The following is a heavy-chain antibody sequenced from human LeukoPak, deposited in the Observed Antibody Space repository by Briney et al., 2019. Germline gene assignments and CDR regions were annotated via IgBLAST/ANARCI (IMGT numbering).Heavy chain of an antibody. CDR1: GGSFSGYY. D-gene: IGHD2-21*01. CDR3: ARATTGGYCGGDCFSLGAYYFDY. CDR2: INHSGST. V-gene: IGHV4-34*01. J-gene: IGHJ4*02. Sequence: PSETLSLTCAVYGGSFSGYYWSWIRQPPGKGLEWIGEINHSGSTNYNPSLKSRVTISVDTSKNQFSLKLSSVTAADTAVYYCARATTGGYCGGDCFSLGAYYFDYWGQGTLVTVSS.